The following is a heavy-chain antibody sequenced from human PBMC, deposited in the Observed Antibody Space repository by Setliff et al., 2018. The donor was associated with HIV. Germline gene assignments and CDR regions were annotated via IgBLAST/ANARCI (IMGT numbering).Heavy chain of an antibody. CDR1: GDSVSSASYY. V-gene: IGHV4-61*01. CDR2: IYYSGTT. CDR3: ASEAWTSYRSSSGYYYYYMDV. Sequence: PSETLSLTCTVSGDSVSSASYYWSWIRQPPGKGLEWIGYIYYSGTTKYNPSLKSRFTISVDTSKNQFSLKLSSVPAADTAVYYCASEAWTSYRSSSGYYYYYMDVWGKGTTVTVSS. D-gene: IGHD6-6*01. J-gene: IGHJ6*03.